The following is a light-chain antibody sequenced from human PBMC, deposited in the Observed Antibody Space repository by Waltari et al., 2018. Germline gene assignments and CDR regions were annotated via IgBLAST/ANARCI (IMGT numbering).Light chain of an antibody. CDR1: QSVSRT. J-gene: IGKJ1*01. Sequence: EIVLTQSPGTLSLSPGERDPLSCRVSQSVSRTLAWYQQKPGQAPKLLIYGASIRATGIPDRFTGSGSGTDFSLTISSLEPEDFAIYFCQHYVRLPATFGQGTKVEIK. CDR2: GAS. CDR3: QHYVRLPAT. V-gene: IGKV3-20*01.